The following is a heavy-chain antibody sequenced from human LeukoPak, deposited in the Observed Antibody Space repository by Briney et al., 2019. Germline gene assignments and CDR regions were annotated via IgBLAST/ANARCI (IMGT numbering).Heavy chain of an antibody. CDR3: AKSSGSGSYYNNWFDP. V-gene: IGHV3-30*18. Sequence: GRSLRLSCAASGFTFSSYDMHWVRQAPGKGLEWVAVISYDGSNKYYADSVKGRFTISRDNSKNTLYLQMNSLRAEDTAVYYCAKSSGSGSYYNNWFDPWGQGTLVTVSS. CDR1: GFTFSSYD. J-gene: IGHJ5*02. CDR2: ISYDGSNK. D-gene: IGHD3-10*01.